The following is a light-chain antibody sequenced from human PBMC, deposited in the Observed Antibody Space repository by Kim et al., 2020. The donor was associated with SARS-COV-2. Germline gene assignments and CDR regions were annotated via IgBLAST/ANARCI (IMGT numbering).Light chain of an antibody. CDR2: GTS. CDR1: QSFGTN. Sequence: EIVMTQSPATLSVSPGERATLSCRASQSFGTNLAWYQQKPGQAPRRLLYGTSIRATGIPARFSGSGSGTEFTLTISSLQSEDFAVYYCQKDNNWPLPCTFGQGTRLEI. V-gene: IGKV3-15*01. CDR3: QKDNNWPLPCT. J-gene: IGKJ2*02.